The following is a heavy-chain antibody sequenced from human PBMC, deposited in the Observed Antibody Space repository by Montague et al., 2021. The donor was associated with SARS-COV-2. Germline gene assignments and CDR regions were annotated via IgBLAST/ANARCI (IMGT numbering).Heavy chain of an antibody. D-gene: IGHD1-14*01. J-gene: IGHJ5*02. V-gene: IGHV3-23*01. CDR1: GFTFTNYG. Sequence: SLRLSCAASGFTFTNYGMNWVRRAPGKGLECVAGISGFGGGTYYSDSVKGRFTISRATSNSTLFLQMDGLRAEDTAIYYCAKSFSGTRNWFDIWGQGTLVTVSS. CDR3: AKSFSGTRNWFDI. CDR2: ISGFGGGT.